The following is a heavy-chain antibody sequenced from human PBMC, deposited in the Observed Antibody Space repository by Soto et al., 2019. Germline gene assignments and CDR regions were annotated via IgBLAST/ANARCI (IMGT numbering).Heavy chain of an antibody. V-gene: IGHV3-73*01. CDR3: TRLAAAGPFYYYYGMDV. J-gene: IGHJ6*02. Sequence: GGSLRLSCAASWFTFSGSAMHWVRQASGKGLEWVGRIRSKANSYATAYAASVKGRFTISRDDSKNTAYLQMNSLKTEDTAVYYCTRLAAAGPFYYYYGMDVWGQGTTVTVSS. D-gene: IGHD6-13*01. CDR2: IRSKANSYAT. CDR1: WFTFSGSA.